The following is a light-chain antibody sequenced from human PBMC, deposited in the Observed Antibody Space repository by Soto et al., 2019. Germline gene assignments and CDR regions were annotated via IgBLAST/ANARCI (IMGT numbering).Light chain of an antibody. CDR2: GAS. J-gene: IGKJ2*01. V-gene: IGKV3-20*01. CDR1: QTVNSKF. Sequence: ESVLTQSPGSLSLSPGERATLSCRASQTVNSKFLNWYQHKPGQAPRLLIYGASIRATGIPDRFSGSQSGADFTLTITRLEPEDFAVYFCQQFDDSRPAFTFGQGTKLEI. CDR3: QQFDDSRPAFT.